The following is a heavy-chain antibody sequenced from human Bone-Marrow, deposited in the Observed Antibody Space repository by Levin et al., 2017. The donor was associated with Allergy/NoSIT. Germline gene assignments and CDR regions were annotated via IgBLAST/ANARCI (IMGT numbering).Heavy chain of an antibody. V-gene: IGHV4-34*01. D-gene: IGHD3-10*01. CDR2: INHSGST. Sequence: PSETLSLTCAVYGGSFSGYYWSWIRQPPGKGLEWIGEINHSGSTNYNPSLKSRVTISVDTSKNQFSLKLSSVTAADTAVYYCARRPAARVRGVPRPPLYWFDPWGQGTLVTVSS. CDR3: ARRPAARVRGVPRPPLYWFDP. CDR1: GGSFSGYY. J-gene: IGHJ5*02.